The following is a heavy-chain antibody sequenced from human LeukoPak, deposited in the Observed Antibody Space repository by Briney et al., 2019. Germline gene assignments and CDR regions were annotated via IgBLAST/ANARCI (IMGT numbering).Heavy chain of an antibody. CDR1: GFTFSSYW. J-gene: IGHJ4*02. CDR3: ARDLREGATPVGF. Sequence: GGSLRLSCAASGFTFSSYWMSWVRQAPGKGLEWVANIKQDGSEKYYMDSVKGRFTISRDNAKNSLYLQMNSLRAEDTAVYYCARDLREGATPVGFWGQGTLVTVSS. D-gene: IGHD1-26*01. CDR2: IKQDGSEK. V-gene: IGHV3-7*01.